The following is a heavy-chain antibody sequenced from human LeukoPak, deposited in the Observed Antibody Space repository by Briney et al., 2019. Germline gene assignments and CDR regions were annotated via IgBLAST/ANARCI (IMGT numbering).Heavy chain of an antibody. D-gene: IGHD2-15*01. CDR3: ARGRIYFDY. Sequence: PGGSLRLSCAASGFTFSSYGTHWVRQAPGKGLEWVSLIWYDGSNKYYADSVKGRFTISRDNSKNTLYLQMNSLRAEDTAVYYCARGRIYFDYWGQGTLVTVSS. CDR2: IWYDGSNK. CDR1: GFTFSSYG. J-gene: IGHJ4*02. V-gene: IGHV3-33*01.